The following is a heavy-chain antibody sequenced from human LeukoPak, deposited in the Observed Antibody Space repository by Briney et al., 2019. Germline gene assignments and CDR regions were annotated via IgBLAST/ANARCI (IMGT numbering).Heavy chain of an antibody. CDR1: GGTFSSYA. J-gene: IGHJ6*03. CDR2: IIPIFGTA. Sequence: GSSVKASCKASGGTFSSYAISWVRQAPGQGLEWMGGIIPIFGTANYAQKFQGRVTITTDESTSTAYMELSSLRSEDTAVYYCARAGYSSSWLSSDYYYYYYMDVWGKGTTVTVSS. D-gene: IGHD6-13*01. CDR3: ARAGYSSSWLSSDYYYYYYMDV. V-gene: IGHV1-69*05.